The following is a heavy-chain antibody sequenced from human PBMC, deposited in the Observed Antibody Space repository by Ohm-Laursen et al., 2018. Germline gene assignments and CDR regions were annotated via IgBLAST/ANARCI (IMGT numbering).Heavy chain of an antibody. D-gene: IGHD3-10*01. J-gene: IGHJ4*02. CDR1: GFTFSSFY. V-gene: IGHV3-23*01. CDR3: ARGVYHGSGKYYFDY. CDR2: ISGSGGST. Sequence: SLRLSCTASGFTFSSFYLNWVRQTPGKGLEWVSVISGSGGSTNYGDSAKGRFTISRDNAKNTLYLEMNSLRAEDTAVYYCARGVYHGSGKYYFDYWGQGTLVTVSS.